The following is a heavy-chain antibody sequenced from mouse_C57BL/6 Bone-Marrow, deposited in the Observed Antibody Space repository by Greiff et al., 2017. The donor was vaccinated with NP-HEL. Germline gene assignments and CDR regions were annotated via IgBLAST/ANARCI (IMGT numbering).Heavy chain of an antibody. CDR3: ARAYYYGSSYYAMDY. D-gene: IGHD1-1*01. J-gene: IGHJ4*01. CDR2: ISDGGSYT. Sequence: DVMLVESGGGLVKPGGSLKLSCAASGFTFSSYAMSWVRQTPEKRLEWVATISDGGSYTYYPDNVKGRFTISRDNAKNNLYLQMSHLKSEDTAMYYCARAYYYGSSYYAMDYWGQGTSVTVSS. CDR1: GFTFSSYA. V-gene: IGHV5-4*03.